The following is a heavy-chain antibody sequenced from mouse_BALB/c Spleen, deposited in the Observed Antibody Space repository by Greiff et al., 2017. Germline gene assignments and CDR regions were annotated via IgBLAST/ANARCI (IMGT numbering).Heavy chain of an antibody. CDR3: TNLLDYAMDY. V-gene: IGHV1-5*01. CDR2: IYPGNSDT. Sequence: VQLQQSGTVLARPGASVKMSCKASGYSFTSYWMHWVKQRPGQGLEWIGAIYPGNSDTSYNQKFKGKAKLTAVTSASTAYMELSSLTNEDSAVYYCTNLLDYAMDYWGQGTSVTVPS. J-gene: IGHJ4*01. CDR1: GYSFTSYW.